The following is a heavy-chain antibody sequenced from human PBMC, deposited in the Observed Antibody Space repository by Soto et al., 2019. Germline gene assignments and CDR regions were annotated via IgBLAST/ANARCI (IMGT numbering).Heavy chain of an antibody. D-gene: IGHD2-2*01. CDR3: ARGGLIVVVPAAPSYGMDV. Sequence: SVQVSCEDSGGTIGSYAISWVRQAPGQGLEWMGGIIPIFGTANYAQKFQGRVTITADKSTSTAYMELSSLRPEDTAVYYCARGGLIVVVPAAPSYGMDVWGQGTTVTVSS. CDR1: GGTIGSYA. J-gene: IGHJ6*02. CDR2: IIPIFGTA. V-gene: IGHV1-69*06.